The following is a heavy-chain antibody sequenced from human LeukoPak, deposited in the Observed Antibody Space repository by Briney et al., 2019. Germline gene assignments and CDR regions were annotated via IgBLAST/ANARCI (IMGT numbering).Heavy chain of an antibody. CDR1: GFTFSSYS. D-gene: IGHD1-26*01. V-gene: IGHV3-21*01. CDR2: ISSSSSYI. Sequence: GGSLRLSCAASGFTFSSYSMNWVRQAPGKGLEWVSSISSSSSYIYYADLVKGRFTISRDNAKNSLYLQMNSLRAEDTAVYYCARRSGSSSFDYWGQGTLVTVSS. J-gene: IGHJ4*02. CDR3: ARRSGSSSFDY.